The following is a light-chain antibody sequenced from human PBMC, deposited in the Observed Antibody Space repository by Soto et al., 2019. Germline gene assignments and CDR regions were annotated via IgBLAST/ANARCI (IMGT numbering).Light chain of an antibody. CDR1: QAINNW. V-gene: IGKV1-12*01. J-gene: IGKJ4*01. CDR2: ATS. Sequence: DIQMTQSPPSVSASVGDRVTITCRASQAINNWLAWYQQKPGHAPKLLIYATSTLQTGVPSRFSGSESGTDFTLTISSLQPEDFATYYCQQANSFPLTFGGGTKVEFK. CDR3: QQANSFPLT.